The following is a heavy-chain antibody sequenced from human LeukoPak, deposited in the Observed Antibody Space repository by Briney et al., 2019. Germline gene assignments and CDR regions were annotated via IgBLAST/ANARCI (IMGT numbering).Heavy chain of an antibody. Sequence: GGSLRLSCAASGLTFSSYWMHWVRQAPGKGLVWVSRINSDGSNTTYADSVKGRFTISRDNAKNTLYLQMNSLRAEDTAVYYCAREDHYYDFWSGYFPVFDYWGQGTLVTVSS. CDR1: GLTFSSYW. CDR2: INSDGSNT. J-gene: IGHJ4*02. D-gene: IGHD3-3*01. CDR3: AREDHYYDFWSGYFPVFDY. V-gene: IGHV3-74*01.